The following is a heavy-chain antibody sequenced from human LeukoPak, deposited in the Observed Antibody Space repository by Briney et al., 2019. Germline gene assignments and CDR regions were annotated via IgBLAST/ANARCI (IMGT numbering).Heavy chain of an antibody. CDR3: ARQVKEYFDWLSRGYFDS. Sequence: NPSETLSLTCSVSGGSMSTSSYYWVWIRQPPGKGLEWIGSIYFSGVTYYSESLKSRVTISTSGNQFSLKVNSVIAADTAIYFCARQVKEYFDWLSRGYFDSWGQGILVSVSS. V-gene: IGHV4-39*01. D-gene: IGHD3-9*01. CDR1: GGSMSTSSYY. J-gene: IGHJ4*02. CDR2: IYFSGVT.